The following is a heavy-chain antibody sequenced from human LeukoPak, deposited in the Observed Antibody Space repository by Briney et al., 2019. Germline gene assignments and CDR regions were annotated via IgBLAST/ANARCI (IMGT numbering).Heavy chain of an antibody. V-gene: IGHV1-18*01. CDR1: GYTFTSYG. D-gene: IGHD5-18*01. Sequence: ASVKVFCKASGYTFTSYGISWVRQAPGQGLEWMGWISAYNGNTNYAQKLQGRVTMTTDTSTSTAYMELRSLRSDDTAVYYCARDLRARGYSYGYPYYFDYWGQGTLVTVSS. CDR2: ISAYNGNT. CDR3: ARDLRARGYSYGYPYYFDY. J-gene: IGHJ4*02.